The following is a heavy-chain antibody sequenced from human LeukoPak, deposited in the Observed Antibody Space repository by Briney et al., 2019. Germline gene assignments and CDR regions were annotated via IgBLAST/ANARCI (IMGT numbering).Heavy chain of an antibody. CDR2: ISAYNGNT. J-gene: IGHJ5*02. Sequence: ASVKVSCKASGYTFTSYGISWVRQAPGQGLEWMGWISAYNGNTNYAQKLQGRVTMTTDTSTSTAYMELRSLRSDDTAVYYCARVYYYDSSDPNWFDTWGQGTLVTVSS. CDR1: GYTFTSYG. V-gene: IGHV1-18*01. D-gene: IGHD3-22*01. CDR3: ARVYYYDSSDPNWFDT.